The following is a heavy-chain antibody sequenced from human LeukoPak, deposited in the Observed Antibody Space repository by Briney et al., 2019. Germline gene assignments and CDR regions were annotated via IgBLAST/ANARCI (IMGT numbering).Heavy chain of an antibody. CDR2: INHSGST. V-gene: IGHV4-34*01. CDR1: GGSFSGYY. J-gene: IGHJ4*02. Sequence: PSETLSFTCAVYGGSFSGYYWSWIRQPPGKGLEWIGEINHSGSTNYNPSLKSRVTISVDTSKNQFSLKLSSVTAADTAVYYCARGRAYYDSSGYYYGYWGQGTLVTVSS. D-gene: IGHD3-22*01. CDR3: ARGRAYYDSSGYYYGY.